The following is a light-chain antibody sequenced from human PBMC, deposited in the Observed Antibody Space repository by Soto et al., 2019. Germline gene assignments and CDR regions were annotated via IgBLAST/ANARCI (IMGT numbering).Light chain of an antibody. J-gene: IGKJ1*01. V-gene: IGKV1-5*03. CDR3: QQYKIYPT. CDR2: EAS. CDR1: QSIDKW. Sequence: DIQMTQFPSTRSAFVGDRVTITCRASQSIDKWLAWYQQKPGKAPNLLIYEASNLVGGVPSRFSGSRSGTDFTLTISSLQPDDFATYYCQQYKIYPTFGQGTKVETK.